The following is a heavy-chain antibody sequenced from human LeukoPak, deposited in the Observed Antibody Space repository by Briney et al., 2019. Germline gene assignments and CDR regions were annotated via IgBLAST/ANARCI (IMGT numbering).Heavy chain of an antibody. CDR1: GFTFSSYS. CDR2: ISSSSSYI. Sequence: PGGSLRLSCAASGFTFSSYSMNWVRQAPGKGLEWVSSISSSSSYIYYADSVKGRFTISRDNAKNSLYLQMNSLRAEDTAVYYCARENWWSGSYHTSSQAFDIWGQGTMVTVSS. V-gene: IGHV3-21*01. D-gene: IGHD1-26*01. J-gene: IGHJ3*02. CDR3: ARENWWSGSYHTSSQAFDI.